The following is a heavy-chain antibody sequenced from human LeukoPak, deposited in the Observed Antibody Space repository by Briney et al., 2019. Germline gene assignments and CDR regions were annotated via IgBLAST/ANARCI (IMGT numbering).Heavy chain of an antibody. J-gene: IGHJ4*02. D-gene: IGHD6-19*01. Sequence: ASVKVSCKASGYTFTGYYMHWVRQAPGQGLEWMGWINPNSGGTNYAQKLQGRVTMTTDTSTSTAYMELRSLRSDDTAVYYCARCVAVAGTSADYWGQGTLVTVSS. V-gene: IGHV1-2*02. CDR1: GYTFTGYY. CDR3: ARCVAVAGTSADY. CDR2: INPNSGGT.